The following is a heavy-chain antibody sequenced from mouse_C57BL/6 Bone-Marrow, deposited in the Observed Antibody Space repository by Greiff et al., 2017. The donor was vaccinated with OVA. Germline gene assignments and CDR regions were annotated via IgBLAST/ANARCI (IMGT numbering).Heavy chain of an antibody. CDR2: IYPRSGNT. D-gene: IGHD1-1*01. CDR3: ARDYYGSSPLYYFDY. V-gene: IGHV1-81*01. Sequence: QVQLKQSGAELARPGASVKLSCKASGYTFTSYGISWVKQRTGQGLEWIGEIYPRSGNTYYNEKFKGKATLTADKSSSTAYMELRSLTSEDSAVYFCARDYYGSSPLYYFDYWGQGTTLTVSS. J-gene: IGHJ2*01. CDR1: GYTFTSYG.